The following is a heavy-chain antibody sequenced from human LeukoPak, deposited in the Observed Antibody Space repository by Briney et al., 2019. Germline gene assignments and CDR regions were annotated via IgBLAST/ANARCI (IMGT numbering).Heavy chain of an antibody. CDR2: IHYSGDT. CDR3: ARVYDGYNGERYLDY. D-gene: IGHD5-24*01. CDR1: GVSVSDFS. J-gene: IGHJ4*02. Sequence: SETLSLTCSVSGVSVSDFSWSWIRQPPGKGLESIGYIHYSGDTKYNPSLKTRVTMSIDTSKNQFSLTLNSVTAADTAVYYCARVYDGYNGERYLDYWGQGTLVTVAS. V-gene: IGHV4-59*02.